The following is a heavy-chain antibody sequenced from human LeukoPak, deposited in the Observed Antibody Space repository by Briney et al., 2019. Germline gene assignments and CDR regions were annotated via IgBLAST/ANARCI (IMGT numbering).Heavy chain of an antibody. J-gene: IGHJ3*02. CDR3: ARDRDLSSSWYDYIVANVAFDI. D-gene: IGHD6-13*01. Sequence: GASVEVSCKASGYTFTSYGISWVRQAPGQGLEWMGWISAYNGNTNYAQKLQGRVTMTTDTSTSTAYMELRSLRSDDTAVYYCARDRDLSSSWYDYIVANVAFDIWGQGTMVTVSS. CDR2: ISAYNGNT. CDR1: GYTFTSYG. V-gene: IGHV1-18*01.